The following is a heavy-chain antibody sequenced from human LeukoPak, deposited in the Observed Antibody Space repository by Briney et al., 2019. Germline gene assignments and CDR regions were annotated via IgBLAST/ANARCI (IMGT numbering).Heavy chain of an antibody. CDR1: GFPFSSYW. D-gene: IGHD5-24*01. J-gene: IGHJ4*02. V-gene: IGHV3-7*04. CDR3: TRVGYIDEGNDY. CDR2: IKQDGSKK. Sequence: GGSLRLSCVASGFPFSSYWMTWVRQAPGKGLEWVANIKQDGSKKSYVDSVKGRFTISRDNAKNSLYLQMNSLRAEDTAIYYCTRVGYIDEGNDYWGQGTLVTVSS.